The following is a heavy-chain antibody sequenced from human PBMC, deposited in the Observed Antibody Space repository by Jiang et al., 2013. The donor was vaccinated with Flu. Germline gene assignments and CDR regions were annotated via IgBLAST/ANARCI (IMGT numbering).Heavy chain of an antibody. D-gene: IGHD2-8*02. V-gene: IGHV4-39*07. CDR2: SYYSGSS. CDR3: GRVQFWSEIDP. Sequence: GPGLVKPSETLSLTCSVSGGSIAGSTYYWGWIRQPPGKGLEWIGNSYYSGSSFYNPSLKSRVTISVDTSKNQFSLRLTSVTAADTAVYYCGRVQFWSEIDPWGQGTLVTVSS. CDR1: GGSIAGSTYY. J-gene: IGHJ5*02.